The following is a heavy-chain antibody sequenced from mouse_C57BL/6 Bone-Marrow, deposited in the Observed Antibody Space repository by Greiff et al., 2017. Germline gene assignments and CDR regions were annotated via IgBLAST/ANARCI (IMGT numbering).Heavy chain of an antibody. J-gene: IGHJ2*01. CDR3: AALLITALVGDFDY. CDR2: IYPGDGDT. D-gene: IGHD1-1*01. Sequence: QVQLQQSGPELVKPGASVKISCKASGYAFSSSWMNWVKQRPGKGLEWIGRIYPGDGDTNYNGKFKGKATLTADTSSSTAYMQLSSLTSEDSAVYFCAALLITALVGDFDYWGQGTTLTVSS. CDR1: GYAFSSSW. V-gene: IGHV1-82*01.